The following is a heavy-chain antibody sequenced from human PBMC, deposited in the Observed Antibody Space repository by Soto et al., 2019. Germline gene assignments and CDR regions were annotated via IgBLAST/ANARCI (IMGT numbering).Heavy chain of an antibody. CDR1: GGSFSGYY. V-gene: IGHV4-34*01. CDR3: ASWRYYYDSRGYDNNWFDP. D-gene: IGHD3-22*01. CDR2: INNSGSN. Sequence: QVQLQQWGAGVLKPSETLSLTCAVYGGSFSGYYWRWIRQPPGKGLEWIGEINNSGSNNYNPSLKSRVTISVDTAKTQFSLKLLYVTAADTAVYYCASWRYYYDSRGYDNNWFDPWGQGTLVTVSS. J-gene: IGHJ5*02.